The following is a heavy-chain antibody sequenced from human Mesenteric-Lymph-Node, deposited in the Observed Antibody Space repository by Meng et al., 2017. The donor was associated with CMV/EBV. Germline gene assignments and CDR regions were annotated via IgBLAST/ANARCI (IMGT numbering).Heavy chain of an antibody. CDR2: IYHSGST. Sequence: SGGSISSSNWWSWVRQPPGKGLEWIGEIYHSGSTNYNPSLKSRVTISVDKSKNQFSLKLSSVTAADTAVYYCARLSGILTGYYNVDYWGQGTLVTVSS. CDR3: ARLSGILTGYYNVDY. D-gene: IGHD3-9*01. J-gene: IGHJ4*02. V-gene: IGHV4-4*02. CDR1: GGSISSSNW.